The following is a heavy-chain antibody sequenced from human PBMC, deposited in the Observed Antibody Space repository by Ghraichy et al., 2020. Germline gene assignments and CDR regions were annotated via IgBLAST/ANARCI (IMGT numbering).Heavy chain of an antibody. Sequence: SETLSLTCAVYGGSFSGYYWSWIRQPPGKGLEWIGEINHSGSTNYNPSLKSRVTISVDTSKNQFSLKLSSVTAADTAVYYCARLSMWGLTTGFDYWGQGTLVTVSS. CDR1: GGSFSGYY. V-gene: IGHV4-34*01. D-gene: IGHD4/OR15-4a*01. CDR3: ARLSMWGLTTGFDY. J-gene: IGHJ4*02. CDR2: INHSGST.